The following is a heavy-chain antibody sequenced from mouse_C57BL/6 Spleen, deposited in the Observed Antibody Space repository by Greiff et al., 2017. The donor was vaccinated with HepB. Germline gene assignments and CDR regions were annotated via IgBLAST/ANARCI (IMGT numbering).Heavy chain of an antibody. CDR2: IDPETGGT. CDR1: GYTFTDYE. Sequence: ESGAELVRPGASVTLSCKASGYTFTDYEMHWVKQTPVHGLEWIGAIDPETGGTAYNQKFKGKAILTADKSSSTAYMELRSLTSEDSAVYYCTIHDYWGQGTTLTVSS. V-gene: IGHV1-15*01. J-gene: IGHJ2*01. CDR3: TIHDY.